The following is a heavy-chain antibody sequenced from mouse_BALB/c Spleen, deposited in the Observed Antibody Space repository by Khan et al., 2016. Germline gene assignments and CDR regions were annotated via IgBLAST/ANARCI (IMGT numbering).Heavy chain of an antibody. Sequence: VQLQQPGAELVRPGVSVKISCKGSGYTFTDYAMHWVKQSHAKSLEWIGVISTYYGDTSYNQKFEGKATMTVDKSSSTAYMELARLTSEDSAIYYGAREGLNSDYAMDYWGQGTSVTVSS. D-gene: IGHD1-3*01. CDR1: GYTFTDYA. J-gene: IGHJ4*01. V-gene: IGHV1S137*01. CDR3: AREGLNSDYAMDY. CDR2: ISTYYGDT.